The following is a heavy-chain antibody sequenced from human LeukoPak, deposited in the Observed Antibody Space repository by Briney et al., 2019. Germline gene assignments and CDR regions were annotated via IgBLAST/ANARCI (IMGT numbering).Heavy chain of an antibody. CDR1: GGSISTYY. Sequence: SETLSLTCTVSGGSISTYYWNWIRQPPGKGLEWSGYIYYSGTTNYNPSLKSRVTISVDTTKNQFYLKLSSVTAADTAVYYCARSGGYSSSWSLWGQGTLVTVSS. CDR3: ARSGGYSSSWSL. V-gene: IGHV4-59*01. J-gene: IGHJ4*02. D-gene: IGHD6-13*01. CDR2: IYYSGTT.